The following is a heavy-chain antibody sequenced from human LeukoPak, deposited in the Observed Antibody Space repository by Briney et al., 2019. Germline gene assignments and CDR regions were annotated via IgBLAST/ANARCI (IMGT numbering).Heavy chain of an antibody. CDR3: ARADSGGDSSEYKWFDP. CDR1: GYTFTSYG. Sequence: GASVKVSCKASGYTFTSYGISWVRQAPGLGLEWMGWISAYNGNTNYAQKLQGRVTMTTDTSTSTAYMELRSLRSDDTAVYYCARADSGGDSSEYKWFDPWGQGTLVTVSS. CDR2: ISAYNGNT. V-gene: IGHV1-18*01. J-gene: IGHJ5*02. D-gene: IGHD3-22*01.